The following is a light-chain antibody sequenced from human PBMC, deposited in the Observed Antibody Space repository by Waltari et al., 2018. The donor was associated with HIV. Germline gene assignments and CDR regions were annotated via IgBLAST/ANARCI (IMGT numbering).Light chain of an antibody. CDR2: NNS. J-gene: IGLJ1*01. CDR1: SPNTGPGLD. CDR3: QSYDSSLSGSDV. Sequence: QSVLTQPPSVSGAPGQRVTISCTGSSPNTGPGLDVHWYQQLPGTAPKLLIYNNSNRPSGVPDRFSGSKSGTSASLAITGLQAEDEADYYCQSYDSSLSGSDVFGTGTKVTVL. V-gene: IGLV1-40*01.